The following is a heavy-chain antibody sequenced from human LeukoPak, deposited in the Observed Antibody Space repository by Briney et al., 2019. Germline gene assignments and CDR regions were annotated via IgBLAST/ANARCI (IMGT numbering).Heavy chain of an antibody. D-gene: IGHD2-2*01. J-gene: IGHJ4*02. Sequence: PGRSLRLSCAASGFTFSSYGMHWVRQAPGKGLEWVAVIWYDGSNKYYADSVKGRFTISRDNSKNTLYLQMNSLRAEDTAVYYCARGDRPVVPAAMPASWGQGTLVTVSP. CDR1: GFTFSSYG. V-gene: IGHV3-33*01. CDR2: IWYDGSNK. CDR3: ARGDRPVVPAAMPAS.